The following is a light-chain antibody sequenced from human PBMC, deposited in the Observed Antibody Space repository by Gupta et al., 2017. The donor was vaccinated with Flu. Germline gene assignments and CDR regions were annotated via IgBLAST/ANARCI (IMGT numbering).Light chain of an antibody. J-gene: IGLJ3*02. V-gene: IGLV2-8*01. CDR3: SSYAGSNNWV. CDR1: SSDVGGYNY. Sequence: QSALTQPPSASGSPRQSVTTSCIGTSSDVGGYNYVSWYQQHPGKAPKLMIYEVSKRPSGVPDRFSGSKSGNTASLTVSGLQAEDEADYYCSSYAGSNNWVFGGGTKLTVL. CDR2: EVS.